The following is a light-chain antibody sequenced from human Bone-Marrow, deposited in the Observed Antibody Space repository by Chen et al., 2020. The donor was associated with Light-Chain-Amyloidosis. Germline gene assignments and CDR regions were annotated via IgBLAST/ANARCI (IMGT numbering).Light chain of an antibody. J-gene: IGLJ3*02. Sequence: QSALTQPASVSGSPGQSITIYCTGTSSDVGGYNLVSWYQQYPGKAPTLMIFKVSIRPSGVSNRFSGSKSGKTASLTISGLQAEDEADYSCISHTSSGTLWVFGGGTKLTVL. CDR1: SSDVGGYNL. V-gene: IGLV2-14*01. CDR2: KVS. CDR3: ISHTSSGTLWV.